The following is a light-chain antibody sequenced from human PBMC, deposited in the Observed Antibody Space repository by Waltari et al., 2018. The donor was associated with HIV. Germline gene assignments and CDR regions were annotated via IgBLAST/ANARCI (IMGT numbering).Light chain of an antibody. V-gene: IGKV3-15*01. J-gene: IGKJ2*01. CDR2: GAS. CDR1: QSISGN. Sequence: EIVMTQSPVPLSVSPGARATLSCRSSQSISGNLAWYQQKPGQAPGLLIYGASTRATGIPARFSGSGSGTEFTLTISSLQSEDFAVYYCQQYNNWPRTFGQGTKLEIK. CDR3: QQYNNWPRT.